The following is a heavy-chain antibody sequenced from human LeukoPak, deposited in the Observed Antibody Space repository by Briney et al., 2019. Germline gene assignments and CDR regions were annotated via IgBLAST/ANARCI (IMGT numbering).Heavy chain of an antibody. CDR3: ARTAAAGTHYFDY. J-gene: IGHJ4*02. V-gene: IGHV1-18*04. CDR2: ISAYNGNT. CDR1: GYTFKNYY. D-gene: IGHD6-13*01. Sequence: ASVKVSCKTSGYTFKNYYINWVRQAPGQRLEWMGWISAYNGNTNYAQKLQGRVTMTTDTSTSTAYMELRSLRSDDTAVYYCARTAAAGTHYFDYWGQGTLVTVSS.